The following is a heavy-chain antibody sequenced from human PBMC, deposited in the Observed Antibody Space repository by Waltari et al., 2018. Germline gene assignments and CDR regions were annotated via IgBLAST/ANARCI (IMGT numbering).Heavy chain of an antibody. CDR1: GGSISSHY. Sequence: QVQLQESGPGLVKPSETLSLTCTVSGGSISSHYWSWIRQPPGKGLEWIGYIYYSGSTNYNPSLKSRVTISVDTSKNQFSLKLSSVTAADTAVYYCARGVLGISWFDPWGQGTLVTVSS. CDR2: IYYSGST. J-gene: IGHJ5*02. D-gene: IGHD3-3*01. V-gene: IGHV4-59*11. CDR3: ARGVLGISWFDP.